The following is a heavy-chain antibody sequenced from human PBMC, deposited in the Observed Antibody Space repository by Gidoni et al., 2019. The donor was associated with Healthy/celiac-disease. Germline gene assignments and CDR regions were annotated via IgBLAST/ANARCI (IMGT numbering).Heavy chain of an antibody. CDR1: GFTVSSNY. D-gene: IGHD1-20*01. J-gene: IGHJ4*02. CDR3: ARDLRYHWNHCGFDY. V-gene: IGHV3-53*04. Sequence: EVQLMESGGGLVQPGGSLRLSCAASGFTVSSNYMRWVRQAPGKGMEWVSVIYSGGSTYYADSVKGLFTISRHNSKNTLYLQMNSLSAEDTSVYYCARDLRYHWNHCGFDYWGQGTLVSVSS. CDR2: IYSGGST.